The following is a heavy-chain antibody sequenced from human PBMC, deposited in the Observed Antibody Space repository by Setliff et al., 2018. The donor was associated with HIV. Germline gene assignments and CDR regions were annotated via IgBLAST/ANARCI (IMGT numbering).Heavy chain of an antibody. CDR3: ARGGIQKQELPTYFDS. CDR2: ISSSSSYM. V-gene: IGHV3-21*01. CDR1: QFTFSRHP. Sequence: GGSLRLSCTASQFTFSRHPMSWVRQVRDRVPKGLEWVSSISSSSSYMDYADSVKGRFTISRDNAKNSVYLQMNSLRAEDTAVYFCARGGIQKQELPTYFDSWGPGILVTVSS. D-gene: IGHD6-13*01. J-gene: IGHJ4*02.